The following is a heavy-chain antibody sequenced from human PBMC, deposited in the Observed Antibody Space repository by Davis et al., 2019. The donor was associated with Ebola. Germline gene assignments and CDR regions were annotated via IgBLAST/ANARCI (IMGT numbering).Heavy chain of an antibody. V-gene: IGHV4-34*01. CDR1: GGSFTGYY. Sequence: ETLSLTCDVYGGSFTGYYWSWIRQPPGKGLEWIGEINHSGSTNYNPSLKSRVTISVDTSKNQFSLKLSSVTAADTAVYYCARGRTVDTAMVTGFYYGMDVWGQGTTVTVSS. CDR2: INHSGST. CDR3: ARGRTVDTAMVTGFYYGMDV. D-gene: IGHD5-18*01. J-gene: IGHJ6*02.